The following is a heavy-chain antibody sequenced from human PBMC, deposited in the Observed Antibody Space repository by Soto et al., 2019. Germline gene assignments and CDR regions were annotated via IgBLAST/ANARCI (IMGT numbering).Heavy chain of an antibody. J-gene: IGHJ4*02. CDR3: AKDGLAAAGLFDY. V-gene: IGHV3-30*18. CDR1: GFTFSSYG. D-gene: IGHD6-13*01. Sequence: ESGGGVVQPGRSLRLSCAASGFTFSSYGMHWVRQAPGKGLEWVAVISYDGSNKYYADSVKGRFTISRDNSKNTLYLQMNSLRAEDTAVYYCAKDGLAAAGLFDYWGQGTLVTVSS. CDR2: ISYDGSNK.